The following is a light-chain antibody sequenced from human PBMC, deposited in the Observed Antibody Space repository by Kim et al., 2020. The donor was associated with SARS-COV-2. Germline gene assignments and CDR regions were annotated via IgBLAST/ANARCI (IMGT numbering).Light chain of an antibody. CDR2: GAS. Sequence: DIQMTQSPSSLSASVGDRVTITCRASQAIRNDLGWYQQKPGKAPKFLIYGASILQSGVPSRFSGSGSGTEFTLTISSLQPEDFAAYFCVQQSGHPRTFGQGTKVDIK. CDR3: VQQSGHPRT. J-gene: IGKJ1*01. V-gene: IGKV1-17*01. CDR1: QAIRND.